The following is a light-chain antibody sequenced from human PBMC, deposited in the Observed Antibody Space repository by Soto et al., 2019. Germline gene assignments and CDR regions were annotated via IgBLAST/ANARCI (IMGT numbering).Light chain of an antibody. Sequence: IVLTQSPGTLSLSPGERATLSCRAGQSVTSRYIAWYQQKPGQAPRLLVYGASTRATGIPVRFSVSGSVTDFTLTISRLEPNDFVLYYGQQDGTSQLTFGGGTKVEI. J-gene: IGKJ4*01. CDR2: GAS. CDR1: QSVTSRY. V-gene: IGKV3-20*01. CDR3: QQDGTSQLT.